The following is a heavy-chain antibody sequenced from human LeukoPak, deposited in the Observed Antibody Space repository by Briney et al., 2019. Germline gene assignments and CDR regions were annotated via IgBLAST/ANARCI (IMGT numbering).Heavy chain of an antibody. Sequence: ASVKVSCKASGYRFSDYTMNWVRQAPGQGLEWMGWSNTNTGTPSCAQGFTGRFVFSLGTSVTTAYLLITNLKTEDTAVYYCAREPVHGADAFDLWGQGTMVTVSS. J-gene: IGHJ3*01. CDR1: GYRFSDYT. D-gene: IGHD3-16*01. CDR2: SNTNTGTP. CDR3: AREPVHGADAFDL. V-gene: IGHV7-4-1*02.